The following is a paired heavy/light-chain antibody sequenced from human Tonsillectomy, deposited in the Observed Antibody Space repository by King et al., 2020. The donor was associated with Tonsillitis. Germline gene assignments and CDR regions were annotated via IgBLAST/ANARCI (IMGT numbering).Heavy chain of an antibody. CDR2: ISSDGSNK. Sequence: QVQLVESGGGVVQPGRSLRLSCAASGFTFTSFAMHWVRQAPGKGLEWVALISSDGSNKYYSDSVKGRFTISRDNSKNTLYLQMNSLRADDTALYYCARPRSAYYLDAFDIWGRGTLVAVSS. J-gene: IGHJ3*02. D-gene: IGHD3-22*01. V-gene: IGHV3-30-3*01. CDR3: ARPRSAYYLDAFDI. CDR1: GFTFTSFA.
Light chain of an antibody. CDR2: AAS. V-gene: IGKV1-39*01. CDR3: QQTYSTPQT. J-gene: IGKJ3*01. CDR1: QSISSY. Sequence: DIQMTQSPSSLSASVGDRVTITCRASQSISSYLNWYQQKPGKAPKLLIYAASSLQSGVPSRFSGSGSGTDFTLTISSLQPEDFATYYCQQTYSTPQTFGPGTKVDIK.